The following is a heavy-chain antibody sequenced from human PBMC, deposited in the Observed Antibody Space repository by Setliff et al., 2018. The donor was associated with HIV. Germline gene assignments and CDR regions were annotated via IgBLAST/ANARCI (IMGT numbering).Heavy chain of an antibody. CDR2: IWYDGSNK. CDR3: AKSGVRPHPSHDYYYYGMDV. D-gene: IGHD1-1*01. Sequence: QPGGSLRLSCEVSGFTLNTYAVHWVRQAPGKGLEWVAVIWYDGSNKYYADSVMGRFTISRDNSKNMLYLQMNSLRAEDTAVYYCAKSGVRPHPSHDYYYYGMDVWGQGTTVTVSS. J-gene: IGHJ6*02. CDR1: GFTLNTYA. V-gene: IGHV3-33*06.